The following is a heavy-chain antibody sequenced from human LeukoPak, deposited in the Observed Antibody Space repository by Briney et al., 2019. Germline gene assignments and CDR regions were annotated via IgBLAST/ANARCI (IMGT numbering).Heavy chain of an antibody. CDR3: AREDITGTASYFDY. CDR1: GGSVGNGNLF. J-gene: IGHJ4*02. D-gene: IGHD1-7*01. CDR2: IYYSGST. V-gene: IGHV4-61*01. Sequence: SETLSLTCTVSGGSVGNGNLFWTWIRQPPGKGLEWIGYIYYSGSTNYIPSLRSRLTISVDTSKNQFSLKLSSVTAADTAVYYCAREDITGTASYFDYWGQGTLVTVSS.